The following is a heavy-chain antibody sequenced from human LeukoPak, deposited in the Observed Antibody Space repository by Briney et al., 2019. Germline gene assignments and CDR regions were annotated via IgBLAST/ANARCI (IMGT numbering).Heavy chain of an antibody. J-gene: IGHJ6*02. D-gene: IGHD2-15*01. CDR3: ATLPIVVTSARI. V-gene: IGHV3-53*04. CDR1: GFTFNSNY. Sequence: GGSLRLSCAASGFTFNSNYMSWVRQAPGKGLEWVSSIYSGGTTSYSGSVRGRFAISRHHSENTLFLQMDSLRTEDTAVYYCATLPIVVTSARIWGQGTSVTVSS. CDR2: IYSGGTT.